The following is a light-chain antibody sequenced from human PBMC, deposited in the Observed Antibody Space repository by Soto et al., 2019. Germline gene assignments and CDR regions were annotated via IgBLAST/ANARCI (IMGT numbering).Light chain of an antibody. CDR1: SSDVGYDDF. CDR3: SSHTGVTTYV. CDR2: DVS. V-gene: IGLV2-14*03. J-gene: IGLJ1*01. Sequence: QSVLTQPASVSGSPGQSITSSCTGTSSDVGYDDFVSWYQQHPGKAPKLIICDVSHRPSGVSDRFSGSKSGNTASLTISGLQAEDEADYYCSSHTGVTTYVFGTGTKLTVL.